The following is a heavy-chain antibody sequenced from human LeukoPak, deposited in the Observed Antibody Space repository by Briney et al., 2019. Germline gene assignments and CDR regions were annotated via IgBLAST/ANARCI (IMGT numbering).Heavy chain of an antibody. CDR1: GFTFSGYE. V-gene: IGHV3-48*03. D-gene: IGHD3-10*01. Sequence: GGSLRLSCAASGFTFSGYEMNWVRQAPGKGLEWVSYISSSGSTIYYADSVKGRFTISRDNSKNTLYLQMNSLRAEDTAVYYCARVGITYYYGSGSYYYYYYYMDVWGKGTTVTISS. CDR2: ISSSGSTI. J-gene: IGHJ6*03. CDR3: ARVGITYYYGSGSYYYYYYYMDV.